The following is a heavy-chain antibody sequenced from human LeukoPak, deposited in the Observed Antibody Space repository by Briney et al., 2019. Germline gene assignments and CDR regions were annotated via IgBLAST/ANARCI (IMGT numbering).Heavy chain of an antibody. CDR1: GYTFTDYF. V-gene: IGHV1-2*02. CDR3: ARDRNYYDRTGIDALAL. Sequence: ASVEVSCKASGYTFTDYFMHWVRQAPGQGFEWMGWINSNTGDTNYAQKFQGRVTLTRDTSISTAYMDLSRLRSNDTAAYFCARDRNYYDRTGIDALALWGQGTMVTVSS. D-gene: IGHD3-22*01. CDR2: INSNTGDT. J-gene: IGHJ3*01.